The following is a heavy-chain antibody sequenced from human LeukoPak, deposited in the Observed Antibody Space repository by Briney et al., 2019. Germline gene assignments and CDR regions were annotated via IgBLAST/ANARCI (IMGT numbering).Heavy chain of an antibody. V-gene: IGHV4-59*01. Sequence: PSETLALTCTVSGGSISYYYWRWIRQSPGKGLEGIGYIYYSGTTNYNPSLKSRVTISVDTSKNQFSLQLRSVTAADTAVYYCAREDPQTTVPEGMDVWGQGTTVTVSS. J-gene: IGHJ6*02. D-gene: IGHD4-17*01. CDR2: IYYSGTT. CDR3: AREDPQTTVPEGMDV. CDR1: GGSISYYY.